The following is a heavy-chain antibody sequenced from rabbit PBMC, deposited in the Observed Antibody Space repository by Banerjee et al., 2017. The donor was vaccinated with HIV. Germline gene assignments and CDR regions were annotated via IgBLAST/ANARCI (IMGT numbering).Heavy chain of an antibody. V-gene: IGHV1S40*01. CDR1: GFSLSSYA. J-gene: IGHJ6*01. CDR2: IYAGSDST. CDR3: ARDAYSGGYAGDLDL. D-gene: IGHD6-1*01. Sequence: QSVEESGGDLVKPGGTLTLTCTVSGFSLSSYAMSWVRQAPGKGLEWIACIYAGSDSTWYASWAKGRFTFSKSSSTTVTLQMTSLTAADTATYFCARDAYSGGYAGDLDLWGPGTLVTVS.